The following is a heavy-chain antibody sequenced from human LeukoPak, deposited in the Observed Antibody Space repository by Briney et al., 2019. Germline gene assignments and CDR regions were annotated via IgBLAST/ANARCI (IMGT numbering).Heavy chain of an antibody. J-gene: IGHJ4*02. CDR3: AREGYSYGSDY. Sequence: PGGSLSLSCAAAGFPFSSYWMHWVRQAPGKGLVWVSRINSDGSSTSYADSVKGRFTISRDNAKSTLYLQMNSLRAEDTAVYYCAREGYSYGSDYWGQGNLVTVSS. CDR2: INSDGSST. D-gene: IGHD5-18*01. CDR1: GFPFSSYW. V-gene: IGHV3-74*01.